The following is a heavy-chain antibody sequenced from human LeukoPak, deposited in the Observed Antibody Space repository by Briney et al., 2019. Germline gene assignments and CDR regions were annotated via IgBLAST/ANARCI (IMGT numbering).Heavy chain of an antibody. CDR2: IDPSESHT. Sequence: GESLKISCKGSGYSFTSYWITWVRQMPGKGLEWMGRIDPSESHTNYSPYFQGHITISADKSISTAYLQWSSLKASDTAMYYCARHHSSNWRGFDPWGQGTLVTVSS. J-gene: IGHJ5*02. CDR3: ARHHSSNWRGFDP. CDR1: GYSFTSYW. V-gene: IGHV5-10-1*01. D-gene: IGHD6-13*01.